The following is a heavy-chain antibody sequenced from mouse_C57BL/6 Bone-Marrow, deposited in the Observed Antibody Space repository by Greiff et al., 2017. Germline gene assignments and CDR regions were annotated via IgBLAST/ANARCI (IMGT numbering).Heavy chain of an antibody. J-gene: IGHJ4*01. V-gene: IGHV1-18*01. CDR1: GYTFTDYN. Sequence: VQLQQSGPELVKPGASVKIPCKASGYTFTDYNMDWVKQSHGKSLEWIGDINPNNGGTIYNQKFKGKATLTVDKSSSTAYMELRSLTSEDTAVYDCARGSHYAMDYWGQGTSVTVSS. D-gene: IGHD1-1*01. CDR2: INPNNGGT. CDR3: ARGSHYAMDY.